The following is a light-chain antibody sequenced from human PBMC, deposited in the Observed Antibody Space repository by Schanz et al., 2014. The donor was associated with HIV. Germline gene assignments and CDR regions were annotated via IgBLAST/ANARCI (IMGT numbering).Light chain of an antibody. CDR1: QSIRSW. CDR2: QAS. V-gene: IGKV1-5*03. CDR3: QQYNSYSYT. J-gene: IGKJ2*01. Sequence: DIHMTQSPSTLSASVGDRVTITCRASQSIRSWLAWYQQKPGRAPNLLIYQASTLETGVPSRFSASGSGTEFTLTISSLQPDDFATYYCQQYNSYSYTFGQGTKLDLK.